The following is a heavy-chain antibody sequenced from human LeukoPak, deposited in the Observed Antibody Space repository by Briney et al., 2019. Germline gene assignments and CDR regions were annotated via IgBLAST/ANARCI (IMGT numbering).Heavy chain of an antibody. CDR3: ARDSLIKGNDY. V-gene: IGHV3-48*04. CDR2: ISSSSSTI. Sequence: GGSLRLSCAASGFAFSSYSMNWVRQAPGKGLEWVSYISSSSSTIYYADSVKGRFTISRDNAKNSLYLQMNSLRAEDTAVYYCARDSLIKGNDYWGQGTLVTVSS. D-gene: IGHD3-16*01. J-gene: IGHJ4*02. CDR1: GFAFSSYS.